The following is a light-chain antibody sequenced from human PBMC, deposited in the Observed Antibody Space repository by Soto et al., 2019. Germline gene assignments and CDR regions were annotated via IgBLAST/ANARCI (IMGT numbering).Light chain of an antibody. J-gene: IGLJ2*01. Sequence: QSALTQPASVSGSPGQSITISCTGTSSDVGGYKFVSWYQQHPGKAPKLIIYEVRNRPSGVSNRFSGSKSGNTASLTISGLQAEDEADYYCSSYTSSRILLFGGGTQLTVL. CDR3: SSYTSSRILL. CDR2: EVR. V-gene: IGLV2-14*01. CDR1: SSDVGGYKF.